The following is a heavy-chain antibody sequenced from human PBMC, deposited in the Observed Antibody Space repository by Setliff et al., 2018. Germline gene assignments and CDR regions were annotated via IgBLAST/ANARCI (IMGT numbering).Heavy chain of an antibody. CDR3: ARGPGYCSSTSCYDPDYYYYYMDV. V-gene: IGHV1-8*02. D-gene: IGHD2-2*01. CDR2: MNPNSGNT. Sequence: ASVKVSCKASGYTLTSYDINWVRQATGQGLEWMGWMNPNSGNTGYAQKFQGRVTMTRNTSISTAYMELSSLRSEDTAVYYCARGPGYCSSTSCYDPDYYYYYMDVWGKGTTVTVSS. CDR1: GYTLTSYD. J-gene: IGHJ6*03.